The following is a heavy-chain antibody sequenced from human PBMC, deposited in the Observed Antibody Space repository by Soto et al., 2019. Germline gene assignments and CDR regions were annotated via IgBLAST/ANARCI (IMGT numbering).Heavy chain of an antibody. V-gene: IGHV1-2*02. Sequence: ASVKVSCKASGYTFTGYYMHWLRQAPGQGLEWMGWINPNSGGTNYAQKFQGRVTMTRDTSISTAYMELSRLRSDDTAVYYCARLKGIAVADDAFDIWGQGTMVTVSS. J-gene: IGHJ3*02. CDR3: ARLKGIAVADDAFDI. CDR1: GYTFTGYY. D-gene: IGHD6-19*01. CDR2: INPNSGGT.